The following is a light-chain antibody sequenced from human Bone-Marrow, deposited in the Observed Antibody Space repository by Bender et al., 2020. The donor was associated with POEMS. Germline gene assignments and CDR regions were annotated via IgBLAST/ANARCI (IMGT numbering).Light chain of an antibody. Sequence: QSVVTQPPSLSEAPRQRVTISCSGSSSNIGNHGVNWYQQLPGEAPKLLIYYDDLLTPGVSNRFSASKSGSSASLGIREIQSEDQDLYYCSAWDDRISGWVFGGLTRLTVL. J-gene: IGLJ3*02. CDR1: SSNIGNHG. V-gene: IGLV1-36*01. CDR3: SAWDDRISGWV. CDR2: YDD.